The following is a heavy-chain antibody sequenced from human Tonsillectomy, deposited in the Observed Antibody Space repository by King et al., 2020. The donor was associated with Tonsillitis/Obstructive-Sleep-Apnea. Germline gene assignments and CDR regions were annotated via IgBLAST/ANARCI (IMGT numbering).Heavy chain of an antibody. CDR3: ARRDYGDYYYYYGLDV. J-gene: IGHJ6*02. V-gene: IGHV3-48*04. CDR1: GFTFSSYS. Sequence: VQLVESGGGLVQPGGSLRLSGAASGFTFSSYSMNWVRQAPGKGLEWVSYISGSSSTIYYADSVKGRFTISRDNAKKSLYLQMNSLRAEDTAVYFCARRDYGDYYYYYGLDVWGQGTTVTVSS. D-gene: IGHD4-17*01. CDR2: ISGSSSTI.